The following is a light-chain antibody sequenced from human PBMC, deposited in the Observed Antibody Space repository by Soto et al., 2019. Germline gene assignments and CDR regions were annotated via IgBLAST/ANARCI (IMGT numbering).Light chain of an antibody. CDR3: HQYNSYST. J-gene: IGKJ1*01. V-gene: IGKV1-5*03. CDR1: QSISSW. Sequence: DIQMTHSPSTLSASVGDRVTITFRASQSISSWLAWYQQKPGKAPKLLIYKASSLESGVPSMFSGSGSGTEVNLAISSLQPDEFANDYCHQYNSYSTCGQGTEVEIK. CDR2: KAS.